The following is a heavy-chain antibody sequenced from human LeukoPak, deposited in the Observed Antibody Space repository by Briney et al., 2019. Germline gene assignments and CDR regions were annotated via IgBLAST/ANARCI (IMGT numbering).Heavy chain of an antibody. CDR3: ARAGPGPYYFDY. J-gene: IGHJ4*02. CDR1: GFTFSSYW. CDR2: IKQDGSEK. Sequence: GGSLRLSCAASGFTFSSYWMSWVRQAPGQRLEWVANIKQDGSEKYYVDSVKGRFTISRDNAKNSLYLQMNSLRAEDTAVYYCARAGPGPYYFDYWGQGTLVTVSS. V-gene: IGHV3-7*01.